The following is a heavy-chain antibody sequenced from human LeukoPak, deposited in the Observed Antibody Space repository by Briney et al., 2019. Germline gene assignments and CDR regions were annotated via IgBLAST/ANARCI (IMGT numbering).Heavy chain of an antibody. Sequence: GGSLRLSCAASGFVFSTYGMHWVSQAPGKGLEWVAVIWSHGNTKKYADSVTGRFTISRDNSKNTLYLEMNTLRAEDTAVYYCARDDDYDDHNTFDMWGHGTMVTVSS. CDR2: IWSHGNTK. D-gene: IGHD4-17*01. CDR1: GFVFSTYG. J-gene: IGHJ3*02. V-gene: IGHV3-33*01. CDR3: ARDDDYDDHNTFDM.